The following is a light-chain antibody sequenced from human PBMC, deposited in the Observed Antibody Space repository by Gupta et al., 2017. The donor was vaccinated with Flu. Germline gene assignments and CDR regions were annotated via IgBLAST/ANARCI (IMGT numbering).Light chain of an antibody. J-gene: IGLJ2*01. Sequence: QSVLTQPPSASGTPGQTVTISCAGDSSNIGSNFVYWYQQFPGTAPTLLIWRNNQRPSGVPDRFSGSKSGTSASLAISGLRYEDEADYYCAAWDDSLRGLFGGGTKLTVL. V-gene: IGLV1-47*01. CDR1: SSNIGSNF. CDR2: RNN. CDR3: AAWDDSLRGL.